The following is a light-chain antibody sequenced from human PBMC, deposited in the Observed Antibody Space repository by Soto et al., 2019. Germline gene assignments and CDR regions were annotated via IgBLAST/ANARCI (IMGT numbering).Light chain of an antibody. V-gene: IGLV3-21*02. J-gene: IGLJ1*01. CDR2: DDS. Sequence: ELTQPPSVSVAPGQTARITCGGNNIGGKSVHWYQQKPGQAPVLVVYDDSDRPSGIPDRFSGSNSGDTATLTIRRVEAGDEADYYCHVWDSSSDHYVFGTGTKVTV. CDR3: HVWDSSSDHYV. CDR1: NIGGKS.